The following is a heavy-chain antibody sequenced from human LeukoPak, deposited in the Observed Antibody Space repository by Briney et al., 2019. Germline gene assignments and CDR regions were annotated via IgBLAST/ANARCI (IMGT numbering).Heavy chain of an antibody. CDR1: GFTFSDYY. CDR2: ISGSGSTI. D-gene: IGHD4-11*01. Sequence: PGGSLRLSCAASGFTFSDYYMSWIRQAPGKGLEWVSYISGSGSTIYYADSVKGRFTISRDNAKNSLYLQMNSLRAEDTAVYYCARRTTVTSGAFDIWGQGTMVTVSS. CDR3: ARRTTVTSGAFDI. J-gene: IGHJ3*02. V-gene: IGHV3-11*01.